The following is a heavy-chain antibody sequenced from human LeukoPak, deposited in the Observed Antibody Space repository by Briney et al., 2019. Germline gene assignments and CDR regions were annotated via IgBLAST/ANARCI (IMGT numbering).Heavy chain of an antibody. J-gene: IGHJ4*02. Sequence: GGSLRLSCAASGFTFSSYSMNWVRQAPGKGLAWVSSISSSSSYIYYADSVKGRFTISRDNAKNSLYLQMNSLRAEDTAVYYCARERVTTADFDYWGQGTLVTVSS. CDR1: GFTFSSYS. V-gene: IGHV3-21*01. CDR3: ARERVTTADFDY. CDR2: ISSSSSYI. D-gene: IGHD4-17*01.